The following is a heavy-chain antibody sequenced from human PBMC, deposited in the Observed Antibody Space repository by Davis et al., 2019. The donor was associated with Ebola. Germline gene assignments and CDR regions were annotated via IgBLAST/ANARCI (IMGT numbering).Heavy chain of an antibody. V-gene: IGHV3-7*01. D-gene: IGHD2-2*01. CDR2: ISPDGSTI. Sequence: GESLKISCTASEFTFTTSWMSWVRQAPGMGLEWVANISPDGSTIYYVDSVKGRFTISRDNAKKSLYLQMNSLIADDTAVYYCAREGKYRDESRTFDYWGQGTLVTVSS. J-gene: IGHJ4*02. CDR3: AREGKYRDESRTFDY. CDR1: EFTFTTSW.